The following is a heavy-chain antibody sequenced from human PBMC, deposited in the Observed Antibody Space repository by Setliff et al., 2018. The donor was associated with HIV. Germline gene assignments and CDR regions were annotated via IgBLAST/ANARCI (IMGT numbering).Heavy chain of an antibody. CDR2: ISSSGFPI. CDR3: VRGTLDF. CDR1: GFTFSTYG. J-gene: IGHJ4*02. V-gene: IGHV3-48*01. Sequence: TSETLSLSCEASGFTFSTYGMNWVRHAPGKGLEWVAQISSSGFPIYYADSVRGRFTASRDNGKNSLFLQMNSLRAEDTAVYYCVRGTLDFWGQGNLVTVSS.